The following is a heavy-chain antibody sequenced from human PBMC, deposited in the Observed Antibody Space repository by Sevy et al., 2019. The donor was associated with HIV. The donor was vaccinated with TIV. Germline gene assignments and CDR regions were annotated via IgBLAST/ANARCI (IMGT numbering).Heavy chain of an antibody. CDR3: ARGPPDGSYDYFDY. J-gene: IGHJ4*02. CDR2: ISGSSNYI. D-gene: IGHD1-26*01. Sequence: GGSLRLSCAASGFTFRDYAMNWVRQAPGKGLEWVSSISGSSNYIYYAESVKGRFIISRDNAKNTLYLQMNSLRADDTAVYYCARGPPDGSYDYFDYWGQGTLVTVSS. V-gene: IGHV3-21*06. CDR1: GFTFRDYA.